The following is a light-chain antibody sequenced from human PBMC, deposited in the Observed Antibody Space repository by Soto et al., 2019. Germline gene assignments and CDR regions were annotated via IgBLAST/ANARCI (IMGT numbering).Light chain of an antibody. J-gene: IGLJ1*01. V-gene: IGLV2-14*01. CDR3: FSHRSGDSHV. Sequence: QSPLSQPSSVCGSPGQSNTISCTGTSSDIGAYNYVSWYQQYPGKAPKLMIYGVTNRPSGVSNRFSGSKTGNTASLTISGLQAEDEADYYCFSHRSGDSHVFGTGTTVTVL. CDR1: SSDIGAYNY. CDR2: GVT.